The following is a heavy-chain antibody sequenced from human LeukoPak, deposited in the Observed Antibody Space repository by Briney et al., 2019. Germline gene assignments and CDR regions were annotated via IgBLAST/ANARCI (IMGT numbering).Heavy chain of an antibody. V-gene: IGHV3-74*01. CDR1: GFTFDYYR. Sequence: GGSLRLSCAASGFTFDYYRMHWVRQAPGKGLMWVSRINTDGSNTHYADSVKGRFTISRDNAKNTLYLQMNGLRVEDTAVYYCVVWGEDRSGHRFDFWGQGTLVTVSS. D-gene: IGHD3-22*01. CDR3: VVWGEDRSGHRFDF. CDR2: INTDGSNT. J-gene: IGHJ4*02.